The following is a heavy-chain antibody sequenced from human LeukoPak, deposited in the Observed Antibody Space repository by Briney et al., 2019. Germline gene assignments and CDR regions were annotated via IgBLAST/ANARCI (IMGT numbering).Heavy chain of an antibody. V-gene: IGHV4-34*09. CDR1: GGSFSGYY. CDR3: ARDYRLGYGSGSYLFDY. J-gene: IGHJ4*02. CDR2: INHSGST. D-gene: IGHD3-10*01. Sequence: SETLSLTCAVYGGSFSGYYWTWIRQPPGKGLEWIGEINHSGSTNYNPSLKSRVTISVDTSKNQFSLKLSSVTAADTAVYYCARDYRLGYGSGSYLFDYWGQGTLVTVSS.